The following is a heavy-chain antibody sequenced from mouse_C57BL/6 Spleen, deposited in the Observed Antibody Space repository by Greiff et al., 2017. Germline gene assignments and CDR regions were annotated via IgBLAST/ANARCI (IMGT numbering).Heavy chain of an antibody. D-gene: IGHD2-1*01. V-gene: IGHV1-15*01. Sequence: VQLQESGAELVRPGASVTLSCKASGYTFTDYEMHWVKQTPVHGLEWIGAIDPETGGTAYNQKFKGKAILTADKSSSTAYMELRSLTSEDSAVYYCTRDYGKGYYFDYWGQGTTLTVSS. J-gene: IGHJ2*01. CDR1: GYTFTDYE. CDR2: IDPETGGT. CDR3: TRDYGKGYYFDY.